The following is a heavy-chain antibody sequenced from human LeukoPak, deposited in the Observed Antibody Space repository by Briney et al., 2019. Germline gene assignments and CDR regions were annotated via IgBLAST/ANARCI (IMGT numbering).Heavy chain of an antibody. CDR3: ARLGEVEMATLYFDY. Sequence: SETLSLTCTVSGGSISSYYWGWIRQPPGKGLEWIGSIYYSGSTYYNPTLKSRVTISVDTSKNQFSLKLNSVTAADTALYYCARLGEVEMATLYFDYWGQGTLVTVSS. J-gene: IGHJ4*02. V-gene: IGHV4-39*01. CDR2: IYYSGST. CDR1: GGSISSYY. D-gene: IGHD5-24*01.